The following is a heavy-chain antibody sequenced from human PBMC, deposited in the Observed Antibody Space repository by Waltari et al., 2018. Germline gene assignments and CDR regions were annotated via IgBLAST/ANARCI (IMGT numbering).Heavy chain of an antibody. CDR1: VSSNY. J-gene: IGHJ4*02. CDR2: IYSGGST. Sequence: VSSNYMSWVRQAPGKGLEWVSVIYSGGSTYYADSVKGRFTISRDNSKNTLYLQMNSLRAEDTAVYYCASLPKLSGYSSSWVDYWGQGTLVTVSS. CDR3: ASLPKLSGYSSSWVDY. V-gene: IGHV3-53*01. D-gene: IGHD6-13*01.